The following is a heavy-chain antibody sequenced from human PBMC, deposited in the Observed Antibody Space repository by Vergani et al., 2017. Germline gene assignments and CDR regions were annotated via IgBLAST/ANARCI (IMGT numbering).Heavy chain of an antibody. J-gene: IGHJ4*02. Sequence: QVQLVQSGAEVKKPGASVKVSCKASGYTFTDYFMHWVRQAPGQGLEWMGWINPNSGGTNYAQKFQGRVTMTRDTSISTAYMELSNLRSDDTAVYYCARVGTSSNHDYFDYLGQGTLVTVSS. V-gene: IGHV1-2*02. CDR1: GYTFTDYF. D-gene: IGHD2-2*01. CDR3: ARVGTSSNHDYFDY. CDR2: INPNSGGT.